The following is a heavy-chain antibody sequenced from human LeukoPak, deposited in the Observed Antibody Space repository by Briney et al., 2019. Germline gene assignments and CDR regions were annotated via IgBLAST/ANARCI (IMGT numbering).Heavy chain of an antibody. Sequence: GASVKVSCKASGGTFTSYAISWVRQAPRQGLEWMGMIYPRDGSTSYAQNFQGRVTVTRDTSTTTVHMELRGLRSEDTAVYYCARDQEGFDYWGQGTVVTVSS. CDR2: IYPRDGST. J-gene: IGHJ4*02. CDR1: GGTFTSYA. V-gene: IGHV1-46*01. CDR3: ARDQEGFDY.